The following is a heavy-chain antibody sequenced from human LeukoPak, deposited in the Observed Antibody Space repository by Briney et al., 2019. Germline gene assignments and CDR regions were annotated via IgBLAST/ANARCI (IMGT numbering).Heavy chain of an antibody. CDR1: GFTFSNYW. Sequence: PGGSQRLSCAASGFTFSNYWMHWVRQAPGKGLVWVSHINSDGSSTTYADSVKGRFTISRDNAKNTLYLQMNSLRAEDTAVYYCVRLDGDYAFDIWGQGTMVTVSS. CDR3: VRLDGDYAFDI. V-gene: IGHV3-74*01. CDR2: INSDGSST. D-gene: IGHD4-17*01. J-gene: IGHJ3*02.